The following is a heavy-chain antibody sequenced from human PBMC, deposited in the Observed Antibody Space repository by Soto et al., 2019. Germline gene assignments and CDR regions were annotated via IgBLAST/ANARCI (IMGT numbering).Heavy chain of an antibody. J-gene: IGHJ4*02. CDR3: ARMYYDILTGYTAGGYYFDY. CDR1: GYTFTSYA. V-gene: IGHV1-3*01. CDR2: INAGNGNT. D-gene: IGHD3-9*01. Sequence: GASVKVSCKASGYTFTSYAMHWVHQAPGQRLEWMGWINAGNGNTKYSQKFQGRVTITRDTSASTAYMELSSLRSEDTAVYYCARMYYDILTGYTAGGYYFDYWGQGXLVTVYS.